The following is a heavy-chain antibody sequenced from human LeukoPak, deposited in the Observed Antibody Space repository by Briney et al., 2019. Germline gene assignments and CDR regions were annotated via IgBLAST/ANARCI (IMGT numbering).Heavy chain of an antibody. D-gene: IGHD3-3*01. CDR2: IYYSGST. Sequence: SETLSLTCTVSGGSISSYYWSWIRQPPGKGLEWIGYIYYSGSTNYNPSLKSRVTISVDTSKNQFSLKLSSVTAADTAVYYCARVEKIESYYDFWGPTEAYYYYYMDVWGKGTTVTVSS. CDR3: ARVEKIESYYDFWGPTEAYYYYYMDV. V-gene: IGHV4-59*01. J-gene: IGHJ6*03. CDR1: GGSISSYY.